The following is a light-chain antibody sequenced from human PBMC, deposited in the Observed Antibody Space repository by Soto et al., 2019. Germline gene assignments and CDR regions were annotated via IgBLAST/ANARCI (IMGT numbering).Light chain of an antibody. CDR2: DVS. V-gene: IGLV2-14*01. CDR3: AAWDDSLSGEV. CDR1: SSDVGGYNS. Sequence: QSALTQPASVSGSPGQSITISCTGTSSDVGGYNSVAWYQHNPGKAPKLMIHDVSNRPSGASNRFSGSKSGNTASLTISGLRSEDEADYYCAAWDDSLSGEVFGGGTKLTVL. J-gene: IGLJ3*02.